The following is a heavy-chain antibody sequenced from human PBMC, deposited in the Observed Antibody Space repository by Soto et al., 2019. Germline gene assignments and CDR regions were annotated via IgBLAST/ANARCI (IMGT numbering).Heavy chain of an antibody. V-gene: IGHV1-46*01. D-gene: IGHD3-16*01. CDR2: INPSGGST. Sequence: GASVKVSCKASGYTFTSYYMHWVRQAPGQGLEWMGIINPSGGSTSYAQKFQGRVTMTRDTSTSTVYMELSSLRSEDTAVYYCAREVGGRRSLRGAFDSWGKGTMVTV. CDR1: GYTFTSYY. J-gene: IGHJ3*02. CDR3: AREVGGRRSLRGAFDS.